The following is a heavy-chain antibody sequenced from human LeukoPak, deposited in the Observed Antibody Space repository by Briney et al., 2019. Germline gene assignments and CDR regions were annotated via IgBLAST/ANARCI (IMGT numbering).Heavy chain of an antibody. D-gene: IGHD6-19*01. CDR3: ARHWSSGWRRFDY. Sequence: PSETLSLTCTVSGGSISSSGDYWSWIRQPPGKVLEWIGEINHSGSTNYNPPLKSRVTISVDTSKNQFSLKLSSVTAADTAVYYCARHWSSGWRRFDYWGXGTLVTVSS. V-gene: IGHV4-39*01. CDR1: GGSISSSGDY. CDR2: INHSGST. J-gene: IGHJ4*02.